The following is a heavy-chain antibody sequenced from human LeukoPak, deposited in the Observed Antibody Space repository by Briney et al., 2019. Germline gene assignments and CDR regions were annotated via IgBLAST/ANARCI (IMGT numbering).Heavy chain of an antibody. D-gene: IGHD3-22*01. Sequence: PSETLSLTCTVSGGPISSSSYWWGCIRQAPGKGLEWISNIYYSRCTHYNPSLKSRVTISIEKSKNQFSLKLSSVTAADTAVYYCARNYYESSGYYPWNFDYWGQGTLVTVSS. CDR1: GGPISSSSYW. CDR2: IYYSRCT. V-gene: IGHV4-39*01. CDR3: ARNYYESSGYYPWNFDY. J-gene: IGHJ4*02.